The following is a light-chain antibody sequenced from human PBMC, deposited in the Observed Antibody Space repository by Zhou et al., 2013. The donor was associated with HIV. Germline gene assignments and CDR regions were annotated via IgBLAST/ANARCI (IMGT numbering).Light chain of an antibody. V-gene: IGKV3-11*01. J-gene: IGKJ1*01. CDR2: DAS. CDR3: QQYNNWPPWT. CDR1: QSISSN. Sequence: EIVLTQSPGTLSLSPGERATLSCWASQSISSNLAWYQQKPGQAPRLLVFDASTRATGIPARFSGSGSGTDFTLTISSLEPEDFAVYYCQQYNNWPPWTFGQGTKVEIK.